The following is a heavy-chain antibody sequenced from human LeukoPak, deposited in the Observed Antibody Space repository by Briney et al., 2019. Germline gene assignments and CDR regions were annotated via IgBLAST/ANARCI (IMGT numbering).Heavy chain of an antibody. CDR3: ARSRRTYCSGGSCYSDY. J-gene: IGHJ4*02. D-gene: IGHD2-15*01. Sequence: GGSLRLSCAASGFTFSSCSMNWVRQAPGKGLEWVSSISSSSSYIYYADSVKGRFTISRDNAKNSLYLQMNSLRAEDTAVYYCARSRRTYCSGGSCYSDYWGQGTLVTVSS. V-gene: IGHV3-21*01. CDR2: ISSSSSYI. CDR1: GFTFSSCS.